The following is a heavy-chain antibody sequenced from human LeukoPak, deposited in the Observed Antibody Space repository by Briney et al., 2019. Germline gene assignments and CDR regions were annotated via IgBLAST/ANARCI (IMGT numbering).Heavy chain of an antibody. Sequence: PGGSLRLSCAASGLSVSDQYMYWLRQAPGKGLEWISYISRSSGYTNYAASVRGRFTMSRDNANNSLYLHMNSLRVDDTAVYYCARDTNMVRPAYGFDVWGQGTTVTVSS. CDR2: ISRSSGYT. J-gene: IGHJ6*02. D-gene: IGHD3-10*01. CDR3: ARDTNMVRPAYGFDV. CDR1: GLSVSDQY. V-gene: IGHV3-11*05.